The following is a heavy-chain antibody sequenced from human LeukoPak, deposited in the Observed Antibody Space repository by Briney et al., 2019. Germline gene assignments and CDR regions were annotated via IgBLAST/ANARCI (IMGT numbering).Heavy chain of an antibody. D-gene: IGHD6-6*01. Sequence: SETLSLTCTVSGGSISSSSYYWGWIRQPPGKGLEWIGSIYYSGSTYYNPSLKSRVTISVDTSKNQFSLKLSSVTAADTAVYYCARDSSSSTSWFDPWGQGTLVTVSS. V-gene: IGHV4-39*07. J-gene: IGHJ5*02. CDR2: IYYSGST. CDR3: ARDSSSSTSWFDP. CDR1: GGSISSSSYY.